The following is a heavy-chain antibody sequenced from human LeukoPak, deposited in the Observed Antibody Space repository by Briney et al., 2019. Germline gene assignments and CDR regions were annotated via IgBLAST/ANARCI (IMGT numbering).Heavy chain of an antibody. CDR2: IYTSGST. CDR1: GGSISSGSYY. Sequence: PSETLSLTCTVSGGSISSGSYYWSWIRQPAGKGLEWIGRIYTSGSTNYNPSPKSRVTISVDTSKNQFSLKLSSVTAADTAVYYCARAGGSYRSYAFGIWGEETMVTVSS. J-gene: IGHJ3*02. V-gene: IGHV4-61*02. CDR3: ARAGGSYRSYAFGI. D-gene: IGHD1-26*01.